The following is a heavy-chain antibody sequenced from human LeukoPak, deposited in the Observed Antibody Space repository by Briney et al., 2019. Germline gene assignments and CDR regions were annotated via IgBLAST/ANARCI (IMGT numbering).Heavy chain of an antibody. V-gene: IGHV4-59*01. Sequence: SETLSLTCTVSGGSISRYYWSWIRQPPGKGLEWFGYISDSGTTNYNPSLKSRVTISVDTSKNQFSLKLSSVTAADTAVYYCARSPFEWFGESSWYFDYWGQGTLVTVSS. CDR2: ISDSGTT. CDR1: GGSISRYY. D-gene: IGHD3-10*01. J-gene: IGHJ4*02. CDR3: ARSPFEWFGESSWYFDY.